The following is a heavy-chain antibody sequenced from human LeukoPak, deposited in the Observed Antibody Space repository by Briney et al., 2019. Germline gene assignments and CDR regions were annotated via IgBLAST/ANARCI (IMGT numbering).Heavy chain of an antibody. Sequence: PGGSLRFSCAASGFTFDTYAMTWVRQAPGKGLEWVSAISGSSGITYYADSVKGRFTISRDNSKNTLYLQMNSLRAEDTAVYYCAKWGDTALVTYYHYGMDVWGQGTTVTVSS. CDR3: AKWGDTALVTYYHYGMDV. CDR2: ISGSSGIT. CDR1: GFTFDTYA. D-gene: IGHD5-18*01. V-gene: IGHV3-23*01. J-gene: IGHJ6*02.